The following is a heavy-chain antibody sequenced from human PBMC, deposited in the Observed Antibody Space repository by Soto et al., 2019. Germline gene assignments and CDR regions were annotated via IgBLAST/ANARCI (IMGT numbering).Heavy chain of an antibody. J-gene: IGHJ4*02. D-gene: IGHD2-15*01. V-gene: IGHV1-18*01. Sequence: QVQLVQSGAEVKKPGASVKVSCKASGYTFTSYGISWVRQAPGQGLEWMGWISAYNGNTNYAQKLQGRVTMTTDTSTSTAYMELRSLRSDDTAVYYCARDYSSPYIVVVVDPFDYWGQGTLVTVSS. CDR3: ARDYSSPYIVVVVDPFDY. CDR2: ISAYNGNT. CDR1: GYTFTSYG.